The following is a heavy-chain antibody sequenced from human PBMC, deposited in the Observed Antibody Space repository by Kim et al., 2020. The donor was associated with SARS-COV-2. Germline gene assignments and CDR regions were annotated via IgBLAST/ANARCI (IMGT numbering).Heavy chain of an antibody. D-gene: IGHD6-13*01. CDR3: ASAVAGTRNAFDI. CDR2: INSDGSST. V-gene: IGHV3-74*01. Sequence: GGSLRLSCAASGFTFSTFWMHWVRQAPGKGLVWVSRINSDGSSTSYADSVKGRFTISRDNAKNMACLQMNSLRAEDTAVYYCASAVAGTRNAFDIWGQGT. J-gene: IGHJ3*02. CDR1: GFTFSTFW.